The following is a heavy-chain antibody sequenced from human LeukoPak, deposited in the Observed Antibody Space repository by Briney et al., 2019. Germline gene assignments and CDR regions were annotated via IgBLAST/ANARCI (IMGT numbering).Heavy chain of an antibody. CDR2: IYYSGST. V-gene: IGHV4-59*01. CDR1: GGSISSYY. J-gene: IGHJ4*02. Sequence: SETLSLTCTVSGGSISSYYWSWIRQPPGKGLEWIGYIYYSGSTNYNPSLKSRVTISVDTSKNQFPLKLSSVTAADTAVYYCASATVVTPSLFDYWGQGTLVTVSS. CDR3: ASATVVTPSLFDY. D-gene: IGHD4-23*01.